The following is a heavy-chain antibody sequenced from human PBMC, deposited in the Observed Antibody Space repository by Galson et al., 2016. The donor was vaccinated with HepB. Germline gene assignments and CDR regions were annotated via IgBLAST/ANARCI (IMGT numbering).Heavy chain of an antibody. CDR2: IWYDGSHK. D-gene: IGHD1-26*01. V-gene: IGHV3-33*01. J-gene: IGHJ4*02. Sequence: SLRLSCAASGFTFRNCGMHWVRQAPGKGLEWVAVIWYDGSHKYYADSVKGRFTISRDNSNNTLYVQMNSLRAEDTAVYYCARERVGGTFFDYWGQGTLVTVSS. CDR1: GFTFRNCG. CDR3: ARERVGGTFFDY.